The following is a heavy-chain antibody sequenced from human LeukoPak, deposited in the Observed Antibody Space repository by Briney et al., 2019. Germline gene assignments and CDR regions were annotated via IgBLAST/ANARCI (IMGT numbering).Heavy chain of an antibody. V-gene: IGHV1-46*01. CDR1: GYTFTSYY. D-gene: IGHD4-23*01. CDR2: IDTSGGST. CDR3: ARSQGGNTLWFDP. Sequence: ASVKVSCKASGYTFTSYYMHWVRQAPGQGLEWMGIIDTSGGSTTYAQKFQGRVSMTRDTSTSTVYLEVSSLRSEDTAVYYCARSQGGNTLWFDPWGQGTLVTVSS. J-gene: IGHJ5*02.